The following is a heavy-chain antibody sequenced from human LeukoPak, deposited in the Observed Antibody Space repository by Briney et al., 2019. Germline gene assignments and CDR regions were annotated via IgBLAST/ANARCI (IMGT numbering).Heavy chain of an antibody. D-gene: IGHD2-2*01. CDR2: IIPIFGTA. CDR3: ARNYLRSLGYWSSTSCYGMFDP. Sequence: SVKVSCKASGGTFSSYAISWVRQAPGQGLEWMGGIIPIFGTANYAQKFQGRVTITTDESTSTAYMELSSLRSEDTAVYYCARNYLRSLGYWSSTSCYGMFDPWGQGTLVTVSS. J-gene: IGHJ5*02. CDR1: GGTFSSYA. V-gene: IGHV1-69*05.